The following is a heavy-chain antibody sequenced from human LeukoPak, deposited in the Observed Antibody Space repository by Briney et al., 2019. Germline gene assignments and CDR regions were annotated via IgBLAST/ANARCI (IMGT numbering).Heavy chain of an antibody. CDR1: GFTISSNA. Sequence: GGSLRLSCAASGFTISSNAMHWVRQAPGKGLEWVAVITYDGSNKYYADSVKGRFTISRDNSRNTLYLQMNSLRAEDTAVYYCARGLLGAPTSYFDYWGQGTLVTVSS. D-gene: IGHD1-26*01. CDR2: ITYDGSNK. V-gene: IGHV3-30-3*01. J-gene: IGHJ4*02. CDR3: ARGLLGAPTSYFDY.